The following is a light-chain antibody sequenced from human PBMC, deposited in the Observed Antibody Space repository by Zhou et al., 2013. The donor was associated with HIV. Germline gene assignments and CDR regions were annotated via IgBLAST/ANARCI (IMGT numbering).Light chain of an antibody. CDR1: QSISSY. CDR2: AAS. Sequence: DIQMTQSPSSLSASVGDRVTITCRASQSISSYLNWYQQKPGKPPELLIYAASTLQSGVPSRFSGSGSGIDFTLTISGLQPEDFAIYYCQQSYNTPRTFGQGTKVEI. CDR3: QQSYNTPRT. V-gene: IGKV1-39*01. J-gene: IGKJ1*01.